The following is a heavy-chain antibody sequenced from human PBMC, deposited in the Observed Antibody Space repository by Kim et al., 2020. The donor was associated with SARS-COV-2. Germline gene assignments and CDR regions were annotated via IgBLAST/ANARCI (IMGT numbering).Heavy chain of an antibody. Sequence: GGSLRLSCAASGFTFSSYWMHWVRQAPGKGLVWVSRINSDGSSTSYADSVKGRFTISRDNAKNTLYLQMNSLRAEDTAVYYCATFVVVTATDAFDIWGQGTMVTVSS. CDR1: GFTFSSYW. CDR2: INSDGSST. V-gene: IGHV3-74*01. CDR3: ATFVVVTATDAFDI. J-gene: IGHJ3*02. D-gene: IGHD2-21*02.